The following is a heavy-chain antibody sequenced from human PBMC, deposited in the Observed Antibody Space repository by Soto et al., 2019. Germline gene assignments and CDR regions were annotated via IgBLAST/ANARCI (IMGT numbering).Heavy chain of an antibody. CDR3: ASSQGSSTSLETYYYYGYGMDV. V-gene: IGHV1-69*01. Sequence: QVQLVQSGAEVKKPGSSVKVSCKASGGTFSSYAISWVRQAPGQGLEWMGGIIPISGTANYAQKFQGRVTMTADESTSTAYIELSSLRSEDTAVYYCASSQGSSTSLETYYYYGYGMDVWGQGNTVNVS. CDR2: IIPISGTA. CDR1: GGTFSSYA. J-gene: IGHJ6*01. D-gene: IGHD2-2*01.